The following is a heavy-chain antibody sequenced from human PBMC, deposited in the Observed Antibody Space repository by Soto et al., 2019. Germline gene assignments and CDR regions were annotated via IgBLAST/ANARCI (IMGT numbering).Heavy chain of an antibody. V-gene: IGHV4-59*08. Sequence: SETLSLTCSVSGGSISSYYWTWIRQPPGKGPEWIGYIYDRGNTNYNPSLQSRVTISVDTSKNQFSLHLSSVTDADTAVYYCAGSRITATRSDYWGQGTLVTVSS. CDR3: AGSRITATRSDY. J-gene: IGHJ4*02. CDR1: GGSISSYY. D-gene: IGHD1-20*01. CDR2: IYDRGNT.